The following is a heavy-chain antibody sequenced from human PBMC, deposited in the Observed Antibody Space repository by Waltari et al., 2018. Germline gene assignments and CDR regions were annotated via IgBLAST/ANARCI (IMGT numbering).Heavy chain of an antibody. CDR1: GGTFSSYA. D-gene: IGHD6-13*01. J-gene: IGHJ3*02. CDR2: ISPSVGTA. V-gene: IGHV1-69*05. Sequence: QVQLVQSGAEVKKPGSSVKVSCKASGGTFSSYAISWVRQAPGQGLEWMGGISPSVGTANYAQKFQGRVTITTDESTSTAYMELSSLRSEDTAVYYCARVRSSSWYQDAFDIWGQGTMVTVSS. CDR3: ARVRSSSWYQDAFDI.